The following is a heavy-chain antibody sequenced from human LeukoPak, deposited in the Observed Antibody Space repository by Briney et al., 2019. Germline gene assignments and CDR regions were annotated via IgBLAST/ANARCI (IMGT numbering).Heavy chain of an antibody. CDR2: ISWNSGIT. CDR3: VNDIGYSKTWTFIN. D-gene: IGHD6-13*01. Sequence: GRSLRLSCAASGFTFDDYAMHWVRQAPGKGLEWVSGISWNSGITAYADSVKGRFTISRDNAKNTLYLQMNSLRAEDMALYYCVNDIGYSKTWTFINWGHGTLVTVSS. CDR1: GFTFDDYA. V-gene: IGHV3-9*03. J-gene: IGHJ4*01.